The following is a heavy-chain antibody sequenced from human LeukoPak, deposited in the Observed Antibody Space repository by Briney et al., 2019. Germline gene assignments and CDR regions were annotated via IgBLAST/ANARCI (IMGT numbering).Heavy chain of an antibody. J-gene: IGHJ4*02. CDR3: ARDEPLRGYSGYFDY. CDR1: GFTVSSNY. D-gene: IGHD5-12*01. Sequence: GGSLRLSCAAPGFTVSSNYMSWVRQAPGKGLEWVSVIYSGGSTYYADSVKGRFTISRDNSKNTLYLQMNSLRAEDTAVYYCARDEPLRGYSGYFDYWGQGTLVTVSS. CDR2: IYSGGST. V-gene: IGHV3-66*01.